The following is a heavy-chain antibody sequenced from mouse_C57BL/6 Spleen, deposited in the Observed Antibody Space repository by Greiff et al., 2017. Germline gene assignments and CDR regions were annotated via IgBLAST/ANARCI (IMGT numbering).Heavy chain of an antibody. Sequence: LQQSGAELVRPGASVKMSCKASGYTFTSYNMNWVKQTPRQGLEWIGAIYPGNGDTYYNQKFKGKATLTVDKTSSTAYMQLSSLTSADSAVYFCARGGTSYGGFAYWGQGTLVTVSA. J-gene: IGHJ3*01. D-gene: IGHD1-1*01. CDR1: GYTFTSYN. CDR2: IYPGNGDT. V-gene: IGHV1-12*01. CDR3: ARGGTSYGGFAY.